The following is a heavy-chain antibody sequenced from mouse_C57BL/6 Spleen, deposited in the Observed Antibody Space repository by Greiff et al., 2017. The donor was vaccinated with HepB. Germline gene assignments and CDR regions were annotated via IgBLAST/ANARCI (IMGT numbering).Heavy chain of an antibody. D-gene: IGHD2-3*01. CDR3: AISYDGYYTGY. CDR1: GYTFTSYW. J-gene: IGHJ2*01. Sequence: QVQLQQPGAELVKPGASVKVSCKASGYTFTSYWMHWVKQRPGQGLEWIGRIHPSDSDTNYNQKFKGKATLTVDKSSSTAYMQLSSLTSEDSAVYYCAISYDGYYTGYWGQGTTLTVSS. V-gene: IGHV1-74*01. CDR2: IHPSDSDT.